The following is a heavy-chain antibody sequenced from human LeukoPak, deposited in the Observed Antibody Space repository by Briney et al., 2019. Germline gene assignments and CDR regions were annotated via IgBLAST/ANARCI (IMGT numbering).Heavy chain of an antibody. CDR2: ISGSGGST. CDR1: GFTFSSYA. Sequence: GGSLRLSCAASGFTFSSYAMSWVRQAPGEGLEWVSAISGSGGSTYYADSVKGRFTISRDNSKNTLYLQMNSLRAEDTAVYYCAKDSQWELREGYFDYWGQGTLVTVSS. V-gene: IGHV3-23*01. D-gene: IGHD1-26*01. CDR3: AKDSQWELREGYFDY. J-gene: IGHJ4*02.